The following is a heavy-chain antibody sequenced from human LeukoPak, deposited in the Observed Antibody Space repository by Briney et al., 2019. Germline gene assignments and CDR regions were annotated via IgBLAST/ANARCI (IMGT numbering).Heavy chain of an antibody. CDR3: ARHGFRFGTYYYGSGSDYYYYYMDV. CDR1: GGSISSSSYY. D-gene: IGHD3-10*01. Sequence: PSETLSLTCTVSGGSISSSSYYWGWIRQPPGKGLEWIGSIYYSGSTYYNPSLKSRVTISVDTSKNQFSLKLSSVTAADTAVYYCARHGFRFGTYYYGSGSDYYYYYMDVWGKGTTVTISS. J-gene: IGHJ6*03. V-gene: IGHV4-39*01. CDR2: IYYSGST.